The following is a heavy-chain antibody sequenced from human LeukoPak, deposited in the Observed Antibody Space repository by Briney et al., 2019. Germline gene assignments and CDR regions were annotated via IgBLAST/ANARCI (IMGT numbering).Heavy chain of an antibody. Sequence: ASVKVSCKSSGYTFTGYYMHWVRQAPGQGLEWMGWINPNSGGTNYAQKFQGRVTMTRDTSISTAYMELSRLRSDDTAVYYCARVQLGYYYDRSGYYPIPNWFDPWGQGTLVTVSS. V-gene: IGHV1-2*02. CDR1: GYTFTGYY. CDR3: ARVQLGYYYDRSGYYPIPNWFDP. D-gene: IGHD3-22*01. CDR2: INPNSGGT. J-gene: IGHJ5*02.